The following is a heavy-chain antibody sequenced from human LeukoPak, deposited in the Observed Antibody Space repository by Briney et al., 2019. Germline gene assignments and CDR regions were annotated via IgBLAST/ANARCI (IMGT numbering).Heavy chain of an antibody. J-gene: IGHJ3*02. Sequence: PSETQSLTCTVSSGSVSSGSYYWSWIRQPPGKGLEWIGYIYYSGSTNYNPSLKSRVTISVDTSKNQFSLKLSSVTAADTAVYYCARSNTAMAPRAFDIWGQGTMVTVSS. CDR1: SGSVSSGSYY. CDR2: IYYSGST. V-gene: IGHV4-61*01. CDR3: ARSNTAMAPRAFDI. D-gene: IGHD5-18*01.